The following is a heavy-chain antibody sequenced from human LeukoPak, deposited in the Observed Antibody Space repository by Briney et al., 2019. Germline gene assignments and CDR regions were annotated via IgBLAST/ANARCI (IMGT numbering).Heavy chain of an antibody. D-gene: IGHD3-22*01. V-gene: IGHV3-21*01. J-gene: IGHJ4*02. CDR1: GFTFSSYS. CDR2: ISSSSSYI. Sequence: GGSLRLSCAASGFTFSSYSMNWVRQAPGKGLEWVSSISSSSSYIYYADSVKGRFTISRDNAKNSLYLQMNSLRAEDTAVYYRARAERYYDSTTFDYWGQGTLVTVSS. CDR3: ARAERYYDSTTFDY.